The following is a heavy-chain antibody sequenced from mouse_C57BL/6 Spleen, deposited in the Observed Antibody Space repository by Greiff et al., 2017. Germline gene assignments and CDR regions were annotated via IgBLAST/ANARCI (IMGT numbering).Heavy chain of an antibody. V-gene: IGHV5-4*03. CDR3: ARGDDYDPNWYFDV. CDR1: GFTFSSYA. D-gene: IGHD2-4*01. J-gene: IGHJ1*03. Sequence: EVKLQESGGGLVKPGGSLKLSCAASGFTFSSYAMSWVRQTPEKRLAWVATISDGGSYTYYPDNVKGRFTISRDNAKNNLYLQMSHLKSEDTAMYYCARGDDYDPNWYFDVWGTGTTVTVSS. CDR2: ISDGGSYT.